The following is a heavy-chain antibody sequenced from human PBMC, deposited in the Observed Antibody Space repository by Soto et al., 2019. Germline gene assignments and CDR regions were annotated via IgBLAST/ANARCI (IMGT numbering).Heavy chain of an antibody. CDR3: AKVYFAELSFFDY. Sequence: EVQLLESGGGLVQPGGSLRLSCAASGFTFSSYVMIWVRQAPGKGLEWVSSIGGTGVTTYYADSVKGRFTISRDNSKNTLSLQMNSLRAEDTAVYYCAKVYFAELSFFDYWGQGALVTVSS. V-gene: IGHV3-23*01. CDR2: IGGTGVTT. CDR1: GFTFSSYV. D-gene: IGHD3-16*02. J-gene: IGHJ4*02.